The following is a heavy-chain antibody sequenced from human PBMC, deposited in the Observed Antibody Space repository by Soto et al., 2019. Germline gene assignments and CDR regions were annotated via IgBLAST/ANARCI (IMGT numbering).Heavy chain of an antibody. CDR1: GFTFSSYS. V-gene: IGHV3-21*01. J-gene: IGHJ6*02. D-gene: IGHD3-10*01. Sequence: PGGSLRLSCAASGFTFSSYSMNWVRQAPGKGLEWVSSISSSSSYIYYADSVKGRFTISRDNAKNSLYLQMNSLRAEDTAVYYCARDLEGSFYYGMDVWGQGTTVTVSS. CDR3: ARDLEGSFYYGMDV. CDR2: ISSSSSYI.